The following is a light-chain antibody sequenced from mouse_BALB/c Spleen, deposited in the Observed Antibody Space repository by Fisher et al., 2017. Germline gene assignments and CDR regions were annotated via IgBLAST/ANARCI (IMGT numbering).Light chain of an antibody. CDR1: SSISSSN. Sequence: DIVMTQSPAILSASPGEKVTITCSVSSSISSSNLHWYLQKSETSPKLLIYGTSNLASGVPARFSGSGSGTSYSLTIGTMEAEDVATYYCQQGSSIPRTFGGGTKLEIK. CDR2: GTS. V-gene: IGKV4-53*01. CDR3: QQGSSIPRT. J-gene: IGKJ2*01.